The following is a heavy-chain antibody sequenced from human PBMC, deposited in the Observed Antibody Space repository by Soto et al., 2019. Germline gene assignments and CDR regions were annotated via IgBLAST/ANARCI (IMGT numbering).Heavy chain of an antibody. J-gene: IGHJ4*02. Sequence: SETLSLTCTVSGGSISTGSYYWGWIRQPPGKGLEWIGSIYYSGTTYYNPSLKSRVTISVDTSKNQFSLKLSSVTAADTAVYYCARSPPPQLLVPYYFDYWGQGTLVTVSS. CDR3: ARSPPPQLLVPYYFDY. V-gene: IGHV4-39*01. D-gene: IGHD1-26*01. CDR2: IYYSGTT. CDR1: GGSISTGSYY.